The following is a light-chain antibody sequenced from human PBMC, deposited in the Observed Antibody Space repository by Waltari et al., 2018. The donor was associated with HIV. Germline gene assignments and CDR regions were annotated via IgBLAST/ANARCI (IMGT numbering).Light chain of an antibody. CDR3: CSYAGSSTKV. CDR2: RSN. Sequence: QPVLTQPPSASGTTGQRVTISCSGSSSNIGDNYVYWYQQLPDTAPKLLIYRSNQRPSGVPDRFSGSKSDTSASLAISGLRSDDEADYYCCSYAGSSTKVFGTGTKVTVL. J-gene: IGLJ1*01. CDR1: SSNIGDNY. V-gene: IGLV1-47*01.